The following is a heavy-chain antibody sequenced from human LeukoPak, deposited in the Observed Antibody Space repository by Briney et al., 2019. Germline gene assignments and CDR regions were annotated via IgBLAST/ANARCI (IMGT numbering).Heavy chain of an antibody. V-gene: IGHV3-23*01. D-gene: IGHD3-9*01. Sequence: GASLRLSCAASGFGFSNYAMSWVRQVPRKGLEWVSAISGRDDSTYYADSVKGRFTISRDTSKNTLYLQMNSLRAEDTAVYYCAKWGDYDVLTGYYDSDYWGQGTLVTVSS. CDR3: AKWGDYDVLTGYYDSDY. J-gene: IGHJ4*02. CDR1: GFGFSNYA. CDR2: ISGRDDST.